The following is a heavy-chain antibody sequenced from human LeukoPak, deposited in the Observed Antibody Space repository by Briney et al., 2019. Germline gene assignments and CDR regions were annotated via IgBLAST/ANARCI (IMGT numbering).Heavy chain of an antibody. CDR1: GFSFNTYA. D-gene: IGHD3/OR15-3a*01. Sequence: GRSLRLSCAASGFSFNTYAMHWVRQAPGKGLEWVALISYDASNKYYADSVKGRFTISRDNSKNTLYLQMNSLRAEDTAVYYCANWTPRAPPFDYWGQGTLVTVSS. CDR3: ANWTPRAPPFDY. CDR2: ISYDASNK. J-gene: IGHJ4*02. V-gene: IGHV3-30-3*01.